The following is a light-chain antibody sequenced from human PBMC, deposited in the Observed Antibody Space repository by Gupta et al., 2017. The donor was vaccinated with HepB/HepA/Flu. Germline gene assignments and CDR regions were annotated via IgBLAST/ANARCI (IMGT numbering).Light chain of an antibody. CDR3: SSYAGSDNVV. V-gene: IGLV2-8*01. CDR2: EVY. Sequence: QSALTQPPSASGSPGQSVTISCTGTTSDVGGYNYVSWYQHHPGKAPKLMIFEVYHRPSGVPDRFSGSKSGNTASLTVSGLQAEDEAYYYCSSYAGSDNVVFGGGTKLTVL. CDR1: TSDVGGYNY. J-gene: IGLJ2*01.